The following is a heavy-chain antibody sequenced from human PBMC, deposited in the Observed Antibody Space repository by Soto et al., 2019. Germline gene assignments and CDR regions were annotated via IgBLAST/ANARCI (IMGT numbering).Heavy chain of an antibody. CDR2: IYPGDSDT. CDR1: GYSFTRAW. V-gene: IGHV5-51*01. CDR3: ARQGLGVTTAAGNNDMDV. Sequence: ESLEISWKGFGYSFTRAWIGRVRQMTRKGLEWMGIIYPGDSDTRYSPSFQGQVTISADKSISTAYLQWSSLKASDTAMYYCARQGLGVTTAAGNNDMDVWGQGTTVTVPS. J-gene: IGHJ6*02. D-gene: IGHD6-13*01.